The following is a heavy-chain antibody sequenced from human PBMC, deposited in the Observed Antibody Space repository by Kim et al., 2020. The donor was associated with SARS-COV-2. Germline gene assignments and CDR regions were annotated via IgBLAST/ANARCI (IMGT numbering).Heavy chain of an antibody. D-gene: IGHD4-17*01. CDR2: INPSGGST. J-gene: IGHJ6*02. Sequence: ASVKVSCKASGYTFTSYYMHWVRQAPGQGLEWMGIINPSGGSTSYAQKFQGRVTMTRDTSTSTVYMELSSLRSEDTAVYYCARDLTTVTTSYYYYGMDVWGQGTTVTVSS. CDR3: ARDLTTVTTSYYYYGMDV. V-gene: IGHV1-46*01. CDR1: GYTFTSYY.